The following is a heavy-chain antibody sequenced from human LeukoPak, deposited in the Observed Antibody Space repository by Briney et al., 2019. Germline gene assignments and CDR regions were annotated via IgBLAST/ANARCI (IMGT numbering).Heavy chain of an antibody. Sequence: SETLSLTCAVSEMSFSAYYWNWIRQSPGKGLEWIGEINYGGSTKYTPSLEGRGTILIDTSKNQFSPKLTSVTAADTAVYYCARGFPPGSGSRGSHAFDVWGQGTMVTVSS. CDR1: EMSFSAYY. D-gene: IGHD6-19*01. CDR2: INYGGST. CDR3: ARGFPPGSGSRGSHAFDV. V-gene: IGHV4-34*01. J-gene: IGHJ3*01.